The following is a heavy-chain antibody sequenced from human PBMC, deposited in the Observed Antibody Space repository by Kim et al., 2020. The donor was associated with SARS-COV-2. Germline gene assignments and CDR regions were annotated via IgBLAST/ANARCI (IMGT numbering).Heavy chain of an antibody. D-gene: IGHD6-19*01. CDR2: IYYSGST. CDR1: GDSISSSDSY. V-gene: IGHV4-39*01. J-gene: IGHJ5*02. CDR3: ARHFPPYSTGWFFFDP. Sequence: SETLSLTCNVSGDSISSSDSYWGWIRQPRGKGLEWIVSIYYSGSTHYNPSLKNRVNMSVDTSKNHFSLKLSSVTAADTAVYFCARHFPPYSTGWFFFDPWGQGTLVTVSS.